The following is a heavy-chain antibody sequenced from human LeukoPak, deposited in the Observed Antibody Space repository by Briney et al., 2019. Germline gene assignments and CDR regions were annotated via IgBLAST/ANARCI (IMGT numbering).Heavy chain of an antibody. CDR2: INHSGST. J-gene: IGHJ6*03. CDR3: ARGKAHDYSSGYYYYYMDV. CDR1: GGSFSGYY. Sequence: SETLSLTCAVYGGSFSGYYWSWIRQPPGKGLEWIGEINHSGSTNYNPSLKSRVTISVDTSKNQFSLKLSSVTAADTAVYYCARGKAHDYSSGYYYYYMDVWGKGTTVTVPS. D-gene: IGHD4-11*01. V-gene: IGHV4-34*01.